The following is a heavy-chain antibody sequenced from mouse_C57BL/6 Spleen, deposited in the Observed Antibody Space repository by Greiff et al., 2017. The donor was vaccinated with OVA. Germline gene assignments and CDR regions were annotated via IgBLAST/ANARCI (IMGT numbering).Heavy chain of an antibody. V-gene: IGHV10-1*01. CDR2: IRSKSNNYAT. CDR1: GFSFNTYA. D-gene: IGHD2-1*01. CDR3: VRHEGNHAMDY. Sequence: EVQVVESGGGLVQPKGSLKLSCAASGFSFNTYAMNWVRQAPGKGLEWVARIRSKSNNYATYYADSVKDRFTISRDDSESMLYLQMNNLKTEDTAMYYCVRHEGNHAMDYWGQGTSVTVSS. J-gene: IGHJ4*01.